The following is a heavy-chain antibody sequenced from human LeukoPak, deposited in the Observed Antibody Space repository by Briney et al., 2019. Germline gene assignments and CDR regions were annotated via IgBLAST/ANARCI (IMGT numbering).Heavy chain of an antibody. CDR2: IYYSGST. CDR1: GGSISSSSCY. D-gene: IGHD5-18*01. Sequence: SETLSLTCTVSGGSISSSSCYWGWIRQPPGKGLELIGSIYYSGSTYYNPSLKSRVTISVDTSKNQFSLKLSSVTAADTAVYYCARQTGYGSYFDYWGQGTLVSVSS. V-gene: IGHV4-39*01. CDR3: ARQTGYGSYFDY. J-gene: IGHJ4*02.